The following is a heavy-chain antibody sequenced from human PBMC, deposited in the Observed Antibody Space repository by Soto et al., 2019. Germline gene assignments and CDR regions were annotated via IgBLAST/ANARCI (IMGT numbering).Heavy chain of an antibody. Sequence: EVQLVESGGGLVQPGGSLRLSCAASGFTFGSHWMHWVRQAPGKGLVWVSRLNGVGSITEYADSVRGRFTISSDSARNTLHLQMNSLRGEDTAVYYCVREGYWSLDHWRQGTLVTVSS. CDR1: GFTFGSHW. CDR2: LNGVGSIT. CDR3: VREGYWSLDH. D-gene: IGHD2-15*01. J-gene: IGHJ4*02. V-gene: IGHV3-74*01.